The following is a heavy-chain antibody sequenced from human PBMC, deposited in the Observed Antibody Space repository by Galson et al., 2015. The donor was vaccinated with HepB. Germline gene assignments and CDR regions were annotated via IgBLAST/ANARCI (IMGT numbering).Heavy chain of an antibody. CDR1: GFTFSNYP. J-gene: IGHJ5*02. CDR2: ISGGGGTT. Sequence: LRLSCAASGFTFSNYPMSWVRQAPGKRLEWVSAISGGGGTTYYADSVKGRFTISRDNSKNTLYLQMNSLRAEDTAVYYCAIGGYYYGSGTLASWGQGTLVTVSS. D-gene: IGHD3-10*01. V-gene: IGHV3-23*01. CDR3: AIGGYYYGSGTLAS.